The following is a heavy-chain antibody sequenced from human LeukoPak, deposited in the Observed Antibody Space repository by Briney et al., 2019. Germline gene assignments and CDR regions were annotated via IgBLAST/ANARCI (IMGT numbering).Heavy chain of an antibody. Sequence: GGSLRLSCAASGFTFSGYAMHWVRQAPGKGLEWVAVISYDGSNKYYADSVKGRFTISRDNSKNTLYLQMNSLRAEDTAVYYCARGMDSSGSDWPIEYWGQGTLVTVSS. CDR3: ARGMDSSGSDWPIEY. CDR1: GFTFSGYA. D-gene: IGHD6-19*01. V-gene: IGHV3-30*04. CDR2: ISYDGSNK. J-gene: IGHJ4*02.